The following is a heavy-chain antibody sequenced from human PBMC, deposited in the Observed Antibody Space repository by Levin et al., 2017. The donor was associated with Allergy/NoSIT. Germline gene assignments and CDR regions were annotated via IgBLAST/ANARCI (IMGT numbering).Heavy chain of an antibody. CDR3: ARDLSTYGFDY. V-gene: IGHV4-4*07. CDR1: GASISDYY. Sequence: SETLSLTCTVSGASISDYYWSWIRQPAGKGLEWIGRSYIRGSTSYSPSLKTRLTMSVDTSKSQFSLTLSSLTAADTAVYFCARDLSTYGFDYWGQGILVTVSS. CDR2: SYIRGST. D-gene: IGHD3-10*01. J-gene: IGHJ4*02.